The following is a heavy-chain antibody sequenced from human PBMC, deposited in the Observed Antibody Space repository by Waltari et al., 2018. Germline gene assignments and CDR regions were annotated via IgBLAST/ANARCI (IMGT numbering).Heavy chain of an antibody. CDR1: GGSMSSYS. V-gene: IGHV4-59*01. Sequence: QVQLQESGPGLVKASETLSLTCTVPGGSMSSYSWTWIRQPPGKGLEWIGYMDYSGTANYSPSLRSRVTISVDRSRSQFSLKLWSMTAADTAVYYCARGIVGDVGAFDIWGQGTMVTVS. CDR3: ARGIVGDVGAFDI. D-gene: IGHD1-26*01. CDR2: MDYSGTA. J-gene: IGHJ3*02.